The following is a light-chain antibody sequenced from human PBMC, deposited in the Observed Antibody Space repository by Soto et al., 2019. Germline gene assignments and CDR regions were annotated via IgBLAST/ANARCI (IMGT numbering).Light chain of an antibody. CDR3: QHYGSSAPIT. Sequence: EIVMTQSPATLSVSPGERATLSCRASESVSSNLAWYQQKPGQAPRLLIYDASILATGIPGRFRGSGSGTDFTLTISRLEPEDFAVYYCQHYGSSAPITFGQGTRLEIK. V-gene: IGKV3-20*01. CDR2: DAS. J-gene: IGKJ5*01. CDR1: ESVSSN.